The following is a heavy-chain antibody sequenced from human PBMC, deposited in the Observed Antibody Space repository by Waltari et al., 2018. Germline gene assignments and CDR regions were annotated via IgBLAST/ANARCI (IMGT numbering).Heavy chain of an antibody. CDR1: GGSISSGGYY. CDR2: IYHSGST. V-gene: IGHV4-31*03. J-gene: IGHJ4*02. Sequence: QVQLQESGPGLVKPSQTLSLTCTVSGGSISSGGYYWRWIRQHPGKGLEWIGYIYHSGSTYYNPSLKSRVTISVDRSKNQFSLKLSSVTAADTAVYYCARSSRAWFGELEDYWGQGTLVTVSS. CDR3: ARSSRAWFGELEDY. D-gene: IGHD3-10*01.